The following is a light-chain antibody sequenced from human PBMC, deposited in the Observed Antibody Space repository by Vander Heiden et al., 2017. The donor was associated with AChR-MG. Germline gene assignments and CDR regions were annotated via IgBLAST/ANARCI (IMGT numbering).Light chain of an antibody. V-gene: IGLV1-47*02. J-gene: IGLJ3*02. CDR2: RNN. Sequence: QSVLTQPPSESGTPGQRVTLSCSGRRSILGTNVVYLYQQFPVEPPNLVIHRNNQRPSGVPDRFSGSKSGASAALAISGLRSEDEADYYCSVWDDRLSVWVFGGGTKLTVL. CDR3: SVWDDRLSVWV. CDR1: RSILGTNV.